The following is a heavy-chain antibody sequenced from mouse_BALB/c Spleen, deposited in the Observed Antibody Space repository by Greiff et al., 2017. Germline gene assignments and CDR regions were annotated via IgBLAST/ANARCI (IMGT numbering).Heavy chain of an antibody. CDR3: ARHKYGNHYYAMDY. J-gene: IGHJ4*01. V-gene: IGHV5-6*01. CDR1: GFTFSSYG. D-gene: IGHD2-10*02. CDR2: ISSGGSYT. Sequence: EVQLVESGGDLVKPGGSLKLSCAASGFTFSSYGMSWVRQTPDKRLEWVATISSGGSYTYYPDSVKGRFTISRDNAKNTLYLQMSSLKSEDTAMYYSARHKYGNHYYAMDYWGQGTSVTVSS.